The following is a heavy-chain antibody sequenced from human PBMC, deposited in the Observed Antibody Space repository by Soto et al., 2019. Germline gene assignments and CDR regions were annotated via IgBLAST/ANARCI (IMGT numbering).Heavy chain of an antibody. CDR2: IIPIFGTA. J-gene: IGHJ6*02. Sequence: ASVKVSCKASGGTFSSYAISWVRQAPGQGLEWMGGIIPIFGTANYAQKFQGRVTITADESTSTAYMELSSLRSEDTAVYYCARKEHYYGSATLGYYGMDVWGQGTTVTV. CDR3: ARKEHYYGSATLGYYGMDV. V-gene: IGHV1-69*13. D-gene: IGHD3-10*01. CDR1: GGTFSSYA.